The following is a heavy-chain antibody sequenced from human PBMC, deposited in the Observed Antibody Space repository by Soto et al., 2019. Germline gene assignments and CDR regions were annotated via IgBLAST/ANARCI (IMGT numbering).Heavy chain of an antibody. CDR1: GFTFSSYG. J-gene: IGHJ5*02. Sequence: GGSLRLSCAASGFTFSSYGMHWVRQAPGKGLEWVAVIWYDGSNKYYADSVKGRFTISRDNSKNALYLQMNSLRAEDTAVYYCARDHLRYCSSTSCYIPWFDPWGQGTLVTVSS. CDR2: IWYDGSNK. V-gene: IGHV3-33*01. CDR3: ARDHLRYCSSTSCYIPWFDP. D-gene: IGHD2-2*02.